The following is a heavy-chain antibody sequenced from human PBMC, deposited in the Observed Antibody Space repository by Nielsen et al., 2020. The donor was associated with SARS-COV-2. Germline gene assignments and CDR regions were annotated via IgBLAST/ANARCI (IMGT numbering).Heavy chain of an antibody. V-gene: IGHV4-4*02. CDR2: VSHSGST. Sequence: SETLSLTCAVSGGSVSSNDWWPWVRQSPGKGLEWIGEVSHSGSTNYSPSLKSRVTLSMDKSRRQFSLRLASVSAADTAVYFCARGHLVVVPSPILGLGPFFYSFYLDVWGKGTTVTVSS. CDR3: ARGHLVVVPSPILGLGPFFYSFYLDV. CDR1: GGSVSSNDW. D-gene: IGHD2-2*02. J-gene: IGHJ6*03.